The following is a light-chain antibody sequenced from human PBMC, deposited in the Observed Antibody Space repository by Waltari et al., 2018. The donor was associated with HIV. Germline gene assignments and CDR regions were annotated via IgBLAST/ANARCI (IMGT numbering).Light chain of an antibody. CDR3: NSRDNSSKHYV. CDR2: GKN. J-gene: IGLJ1*01. CDR1: SVRSYY. V-gene: IGLV3-19*01. Sequence: GDSVRSYYASWYQQKPGHAPALVIYGKNNRPSGIPDRFSGSTSGNTASSTITGAQAEDEADYYCNSRDNSSKHYVFGSGTKVTVL.